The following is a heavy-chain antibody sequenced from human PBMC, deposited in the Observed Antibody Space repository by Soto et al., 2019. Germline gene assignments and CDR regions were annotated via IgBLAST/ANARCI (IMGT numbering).Heavy chain of an antibody. CDR2: ISWNSGSI. Sequence: EVQLVESGGGLVQPGRSLRLSCAASGFTFDDYAMHWVRQAPGKGLEWVSGISWNSGSIGYADSVKGRFTISRDNAKNSLYLQMNSLRAEDTALYYCAKDIGDQRPTGGMDVWGQGTTVTVSS. D-gene: IGHD6-25*01. J-gene: IGHJ6*02. CDR3: AKDIGDQRPTGGMDV. V-gene: IGHV3-9*01. CDR1: GFTFDDYA.